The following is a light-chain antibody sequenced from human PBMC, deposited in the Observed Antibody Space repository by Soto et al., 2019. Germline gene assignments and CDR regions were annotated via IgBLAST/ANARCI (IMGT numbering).Light chain of an antibody. Sequence: QSVLTQPASVSGSPGQSITISCTGTSSDVGGYSYVSWYQQHPGKTPKLMIYEVTHRPAGISDRFSASKSGNTASLTISGLQAEDEADYYCNSLRVNHLYVFGSGTKLTVL. J-gene: IGLJ1*01. CDR3: NSLRVNHLYV. CDR1: SSDVGGYSY. V-gene: IGLV2-14*01. CDR2: EVT.